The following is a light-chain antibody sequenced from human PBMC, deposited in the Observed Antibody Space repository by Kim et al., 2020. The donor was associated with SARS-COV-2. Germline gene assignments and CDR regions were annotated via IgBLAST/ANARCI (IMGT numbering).Light chain of an antibody. V-gene: IGKV3-20*01. CDR2: GAS. J-gene: IGKJ2*02. CDR3: QQYDTSPSCT. Sequence: IVFPPSPGTLSLSPGERATLSCRASQSVSDNYLAWYQQKPGQAPRLLIYGASSRATGIPDRFSGSGSGTDFTLTISRLEPEDFAVYYCQQYDTSPSCTFGQGTKLEI. CDR1: QSVSDNY.